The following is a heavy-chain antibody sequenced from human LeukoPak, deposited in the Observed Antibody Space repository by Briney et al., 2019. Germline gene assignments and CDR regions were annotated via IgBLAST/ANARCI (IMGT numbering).Heavy chain of an antibody. CDR2: ISSNGGSS. CDR3: VKDIWCGSGNYQFDN. Sequence: PGGSLRLSCSASGLIFSSYAMHWVRQAPGKGLEYVAGISSNGGSSNHADSVKGRFTISRDNHKKTLYLQMSNLGAEDTAVYYCVKDIWCGSGNYQFDNWGQGTLVTVSS. D-gene: IGHD3-10*01. CDR1: GLIFSSYA. J-gene: IGHJ4*02. V-gene: IGHV3-64D*06.